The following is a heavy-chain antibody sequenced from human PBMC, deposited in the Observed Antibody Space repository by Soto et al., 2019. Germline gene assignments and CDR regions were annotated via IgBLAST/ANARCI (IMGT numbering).Heavy chain of an antibody. D-gene: IGHD3-10*01. CDR2: LNSDGSQT. CDR1: GFTFSSYW. CDR3: ASERRRFGENYFDY. V-gene: IGHV3-74*01. J-gene: IGHJ4*02. Sequence: GGSLRLSCAASGFTFSSYWMHWICQVPGKGLVWVSRLNSDGSQTFYADSVKGRFTISRDNAKNTLYLQMNSLRAEDTAVYYCASERRRFGENYFDYLGQGTLVTVSS.